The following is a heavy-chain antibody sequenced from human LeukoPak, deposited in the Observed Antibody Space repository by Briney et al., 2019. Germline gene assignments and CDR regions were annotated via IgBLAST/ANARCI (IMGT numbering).Heavy chain of an antibody. Sequence: PGGSLRLSCAASGFTFSSYAMSWVRQAPGKGLEWVSGLNWNGGSTGYADSVKGRFTISRDNAKNSLYLQMNSLRTEDTALYYCARGATGTTFDYWGQGTLVTVSS. V-gene: IGHV3-20*04. CDR2: LNWNGGST. CDR1: GFTFSSYA. J-gene: IGHJ4*02. CDR3: ARGATGTTFDY. D-gene: IGHD1-1*01.